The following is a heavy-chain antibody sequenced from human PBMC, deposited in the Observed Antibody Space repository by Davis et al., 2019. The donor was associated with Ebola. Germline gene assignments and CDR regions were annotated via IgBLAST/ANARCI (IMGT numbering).Heavy chain of an antibody. V-gene: IGHV3-30*03. CDR3: VRDDWNDIPLFDY. Sequence: GESLKISCAASGFTFSRYAMHWVRQAPGKGLEWVAVISADGSNKYYADSVKGRFTISRDNSKNTMYVQMNNLRAEDTAVYYCVRDDWNDIPLFDYWGQGTLVTVSS. CDR1: GFTFSRYA. D-gene: IGHD1-1*01. CDR2: ISADGSNK. J-gene: IGHJ4*02.